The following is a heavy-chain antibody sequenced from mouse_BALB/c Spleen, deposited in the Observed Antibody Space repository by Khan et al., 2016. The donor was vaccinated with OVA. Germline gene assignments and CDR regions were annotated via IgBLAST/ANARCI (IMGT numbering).Heavy chain of an antibody. V-gene: IGHV9-3-1*01. D-gene: IGHD2-1*01. CDR1: GYTFTNYG. J-gene: IGHJ2*01. CDR3: ARGNRDFDY. CDR2: INTYTGEP. Sequence: QIQLVQSGPELKKPGETVKISCKASGYTFTNYGMNWVKQAPGKGLKWMGWINTYTGEPTYADDFKGRFAFSLETSASTAYLQINNLKNEDTATYFCARGNRDFDYWGQGTTLTVSS.